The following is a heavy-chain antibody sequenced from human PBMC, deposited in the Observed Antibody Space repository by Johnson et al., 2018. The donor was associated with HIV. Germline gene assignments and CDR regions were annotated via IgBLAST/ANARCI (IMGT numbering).Heavy chain of an antibody. CDR1: GFTFSSYT. CDR2: ISYDGSNK. CDR3: ARVMDLGARDDSFDI. J-gene: IGHJ3*02. Sequence: QVQLVESGGGVVQPGRSLRLSCAASGFTFSSYTMHWVRQAPGKGLEWVATISYDGSNKYYADSVKGRFTISRDNSKNTLYLQMNSLGPEDTAVYYCARVMDLGARDDSFDIWGQGTMVTVSS. V-gene: IGHV3-30*04. D-gene: IGHD2-8*01.